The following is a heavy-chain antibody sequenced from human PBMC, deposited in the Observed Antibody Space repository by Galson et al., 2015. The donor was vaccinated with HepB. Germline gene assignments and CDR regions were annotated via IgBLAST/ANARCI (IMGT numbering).Heavy chain of an antibody. Sequence: SLRLSCAASGFTCSSYGMHWVRQAPGTGLEWVAVIWYGGSNKYYADSVKGRFTISRDNSKNTLYLQMNSLRAEDTAVYYCARDGGPAAPYGMDVWGQGTTVTVSS. V-gene: IGHV3-33*01. CDR2: IWYGGSNK. D-gene: IGHD6-13*01. CDR3: ARDGGPAAPYGMDV. CDR1: GFTCSSYG. J-gene: IGHJ6*02.